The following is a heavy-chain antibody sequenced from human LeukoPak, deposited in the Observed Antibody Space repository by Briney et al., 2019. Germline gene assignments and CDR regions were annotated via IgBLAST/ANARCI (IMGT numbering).Heavy chain of an antibody. CDR1: GGSISSSSYY. J-gene: IGHJ5*02. D-gene: IGHD3-10*01. Sequence: PSETLPLTCTVSGGSISSSSYYWGWIRQPPGKGLEWIGSIYYSGSTYYNPSLKSRVTISVDTSKNQFSLKLSSVTAADTAVYYCACYGSGSYNWFDPWGQGTLVTVSS. V-gene: IGHV4-39*01. CDR3: ACYGSGSYNWFDP. CDR2: IYYSGST.